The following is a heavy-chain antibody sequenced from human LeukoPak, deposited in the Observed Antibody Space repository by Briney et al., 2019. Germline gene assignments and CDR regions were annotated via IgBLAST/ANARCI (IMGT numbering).Heavy chain of an antibody. Sequence: GGSLRLSCAASGFTFSSYGMHWGRQAPGKGLEWVAFISYDGSNKYYADSVKGRFTISRDNSKNTLYLQMNSLRAEDTAVYYCAKDPVGNWNYFDYWGQGTLVTVSS. CDR2: ISYDGSNK. D-gene: IGHD1-20*01. CDR3: AKDPVGNWNYFDY. CDR1: GFTFSSYG. V-gene: IGHV3-30*18. J-gene: IGHJ4*02.